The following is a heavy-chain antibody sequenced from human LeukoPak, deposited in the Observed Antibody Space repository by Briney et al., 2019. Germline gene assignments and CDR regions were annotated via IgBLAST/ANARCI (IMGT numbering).Heavy chain of an antibody. J-gene: IGHJ4*02. V-gene: IGHV4-59*01. CDR2: IYRSGHT. Sequence: KPSETLSLTCSVSNDPLSSYYWNWMRLSPGKGLEGLGYIYRSGHTNYNPSHGSRVPLLLESYKNQFSLKVSSVTAADTAVYYCARGGRRYYDRSGHDYWGQGTLVTVSS. D-gene: IGHD3-22*01. CDR3: ARGGRRYYDRSGHDY. CDR1: NDPLSSYY.